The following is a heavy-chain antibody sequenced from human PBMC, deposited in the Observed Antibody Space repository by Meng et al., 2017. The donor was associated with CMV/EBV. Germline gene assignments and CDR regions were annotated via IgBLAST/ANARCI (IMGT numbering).Heavy chain of an antibody. CDR1: GYTFTGYY. Sequence: ASVKVSCKASGYTFTGYYMHWVRQAPGQGLEWMGWINPNSGGTNYAQKLQGRVTMTRDTSISTAYMELSRLRSDDTAVYYCARDFILSGNYYYYYGMDVWGQGTTVTVSS. D-gene: IGHD3-16*02. CDR3: ARDFILSGNYYYYYGMDV. CDR2: INPNSGGT. J-gene: IGHJ6*02. V-gene: IGHV1-2*02.